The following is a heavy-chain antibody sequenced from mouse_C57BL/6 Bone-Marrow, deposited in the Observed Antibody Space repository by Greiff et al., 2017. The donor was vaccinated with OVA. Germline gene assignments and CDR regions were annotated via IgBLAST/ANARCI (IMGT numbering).Heavy chain of an antibody. CDR1: GYTFTSYW. J-gene: IGHJ2*01. CDR2: IYPGSGST. D-gene: IGHD1-1*01. Sequence: QVQLQQPGAELVKPGASVKMSCKASGYTFTSYWITWVKQRPGQGLEWIGDIYPGSGSTNYNEKFKSKATLTVDPSSSTAYMQLSSLTSEDSAVYYCAGGLFITTVVAFDYWGQGTTLSVSS. V-gene: IGHV1-55*01. CDR3: AGGLFITTVVAFDY.